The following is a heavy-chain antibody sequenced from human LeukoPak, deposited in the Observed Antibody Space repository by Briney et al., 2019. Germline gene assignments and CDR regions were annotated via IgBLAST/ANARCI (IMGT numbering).Heavy chain of an antibody. CDR2: INHSGST. CDR1: GGSISSYY. V-gene: IGHV4-34*01. J-gene: IGHJ4*02. CDR3: ARYARTYYYDSSGFKKPLKYYFDY. D-gene: IGHD3-22*01. Sequence: SETLSLTCTVSGGSISSYYWSWIRQPPGKGLEWIGEINHSGSTNYNPSLKSRVTISVDTSKNQFSLKLSSVTAADTAVYYCARYARTYYYDSSGFKKPLKYYFDYWGQGTLVTVSS.